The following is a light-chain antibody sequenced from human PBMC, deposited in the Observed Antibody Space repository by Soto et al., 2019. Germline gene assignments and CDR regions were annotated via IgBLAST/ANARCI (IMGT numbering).Light chain of an antibody. CDR1: QSISSW. CDR3: QQYNSYSSWT. Sequence: DIQMTQSPSTLSASVGDRVTITCRASQSISSWLAWYQQKPGKAPKVLIFDASSLESGVPSRFSGSGSATEFTLTISSLQPDDFATYYCQQYNSYSSWTFDQGTKVDIK. CDR2: DAS. V-gene: IGKV1-5*01. J-gene: IGKJ1*01.